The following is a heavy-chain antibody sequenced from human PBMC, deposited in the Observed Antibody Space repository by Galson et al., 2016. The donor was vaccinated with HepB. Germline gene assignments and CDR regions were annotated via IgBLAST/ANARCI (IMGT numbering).Heavy chain of an antibody. CDR1: GDRLTEFS. Sequence: SVKVSCKVSGDRLTEFSMHWVRQAPGKGLEWMGGFDPDDGEPIFAQKFQGRVSLTEDTSTDTAYMELNSLRSEDTAVYFCAAGDLPPYYYYNMDVWGQGTTVTVSS. J-gene: IGHJ6*02. V-gene: IGHV1-24*01. D-gene: IGHD3-16*01. CDR3: AAGDLPPYYYYNMDV. CDR2: FDPDDGEP.